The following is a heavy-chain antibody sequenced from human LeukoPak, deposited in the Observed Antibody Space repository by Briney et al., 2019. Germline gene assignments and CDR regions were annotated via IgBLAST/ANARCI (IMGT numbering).Heavy chain of an antibody. D-gene: IGHD3-22*01. Sequence: SETLSLTCTVSGGSISSYYWSWIRQPAGKGLEWIGRIYRSGSTNYNPSLKSRVTISVDTSKNQFSLKLSSVTAADTAVYYCARVGYDSSGYYYIQDVFDIWGQGTMVTVSS. V-gene: IGHV4-4*07. J-gene: IGHJ3*02. CDR2: IYRSGST. CDR1: GGSISSYY. CDR3: ARVGYDSSGYYYIQDVFDI.